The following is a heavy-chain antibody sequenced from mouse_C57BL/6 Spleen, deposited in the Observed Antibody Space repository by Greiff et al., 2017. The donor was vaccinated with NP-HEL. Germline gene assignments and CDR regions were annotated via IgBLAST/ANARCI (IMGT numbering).Heavy chain of an antibody. CDR1: GFTFTDYY. CDR2: IRNKANGYTT. V-gene: IGHV7-3*01. J-gene: IGHJ4*01. D-gene: IGHD1-1*02. CDR3: ARSLMVTGDYAMDY. Sequence: EVQVVESGGGLVQPGGSLSLSCAASGFTFTDYYMSWVRQPPGKALEWLGFIRNKANGYTTEYSASVKGRFTISRDNSQSILYLQMNALRAEDSATYYCARSLMVTGDYAMDYWGQGTSVTVSS.